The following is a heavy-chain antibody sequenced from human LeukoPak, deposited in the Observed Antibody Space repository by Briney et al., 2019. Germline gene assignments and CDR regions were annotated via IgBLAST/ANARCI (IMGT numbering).Heavy chain of an antibody. Sequence: KPSETLSLTCTVSGGSISSGGYYWSWIRQHPGKGLEWIGYIYYSGSTYYNPSLKSRVTISVDTSKNQFSLKLSSVTAADTTVYYCARVGCSSTSCYFDRRRGYYYMDVWGKGTTVTVSS. CDR3: ARVGCSSTSCYFDRRRGYYYMDV. J-gene: IGHJ6*03. CDR2: IYYSGST. D-gene: IGHD2-2*01. CDR1: GGSISSGGYY. V-gene: IGHV4-31*03.